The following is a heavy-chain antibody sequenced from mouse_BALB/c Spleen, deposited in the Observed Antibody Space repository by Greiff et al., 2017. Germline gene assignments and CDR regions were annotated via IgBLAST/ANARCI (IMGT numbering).Heavy chain of an antibody. D-gene: IGHD3-3*01. J-gene: IGHJ3*01. Sequence: EVKLVESGPELVKPGASVKISCKASGYTFTDYNMHWVKQSHGKSLEWIGYIYPYNGGTGYNQKFKSKATLTVDNSSSTAYMELRSLTSGDSAVYYCARSGFLSRGFAYWGQGTLVTVSA. CDR1: GYTFTDYN. V-gene: IGHV1S29*02. CDR2: IYPYNGGT. CDR3: ARSGFLSRGFAY.